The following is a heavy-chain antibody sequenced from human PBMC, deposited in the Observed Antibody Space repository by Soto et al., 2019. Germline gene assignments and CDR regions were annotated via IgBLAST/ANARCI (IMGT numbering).Heavy chain of an antibody. Sequence: QVQLVQSGAEVRKPGSSVKVSCKASGGTFSSDAVSWVRQAPGQGLEWMGGLIPILGTTHYAQKFQGRVTITADESTNTAYMELSSLRSDDTAVYYCAIASGYVSGWYHDYWGQGTRVTVSS. V-gene: IGHV1-69*01. D-gene: IGHD6-19*01. CDR1: GGTFSSDA. J-gene: IGHJ4*02. CDR2: LIPILGTT. CDR3: AIASGYVSGWYHDY.